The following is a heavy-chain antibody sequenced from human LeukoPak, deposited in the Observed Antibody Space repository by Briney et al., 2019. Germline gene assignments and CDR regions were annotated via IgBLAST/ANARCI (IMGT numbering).Heavy chain of an antibody. D-gene: IGHD3-16*02. Sequence: GSLRLSCAASGFTFSSYEMNWVRQAPGKGLEWVSYISSSGSTIYYADSVKGRFTISRDNAKNSLYLQMNSLRAEDTAVYYCARDYYDYVWGSYRSTGCYFDYWGQGTLVTVSS. CDR2: ISSSGSTI. J-gene: IGHJ4*02. CDR1: GFTFSSYE. CDR3: ARDYYDYVWGSYRSTGCYFDY. V-gene: IGHV3-48*03.